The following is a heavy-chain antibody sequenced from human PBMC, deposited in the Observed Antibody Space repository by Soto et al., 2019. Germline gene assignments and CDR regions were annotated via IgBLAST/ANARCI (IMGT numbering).Heavy chain of an antibody. V-gene: IGHV1-3*04. CDR2: INTGNDNT. CDR1: GYSFTHYA. Sequence: QVQLVQSGAEVKKPGASVKVSCKASGYSFTHYAIHWVRQAPGQRLEWMGWINTGNDNTKYSQKFQGRVTITRDTSASKAYMELSSLRSEDTAVYYCAREGGYSSSWYDAFDYWGQGTLVTVSS. J-gene: IGHJ4*02. D-gene: IGHD6-13*01. CDR3: AREGGYSSSWYDAFDY.